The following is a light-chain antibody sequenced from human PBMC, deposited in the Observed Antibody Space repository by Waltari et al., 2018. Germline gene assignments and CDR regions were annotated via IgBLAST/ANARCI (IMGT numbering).Light chain of an antibody. CDR2: GTS. J-gene: IGKJ1*01. Sequence: EIVLTQSPGTLSLSPEERATLSCRASQSVGTNYLAWYQQKPGQAPRLLIYGTSSRATGIPDRFSGSGYWTDFTLTISRLEPEDFAVYYCQQFGSSPWTFGHGTKVEIK. CDR1: QSVGTNY. CDR3: QQFGSSPWT. V-gene: IGKV3-20*01.